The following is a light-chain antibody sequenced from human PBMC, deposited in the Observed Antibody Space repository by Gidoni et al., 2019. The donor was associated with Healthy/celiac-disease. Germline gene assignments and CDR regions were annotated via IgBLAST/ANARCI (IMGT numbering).Light chain of an antibody. CDR2: EVS. CDR1: SSDVGGYNY. J-gene: IGLJ3*02. CDR3: SSYAGSYNFDWV. Sequence: QSALTHPPSASGPPGQSVTISGTGTSSDVGGYNYVAWYQQHPGKAPNLMIYEVSKRPSGVPDRFSVSKSGNAASLTVSGLLAEDEADYYSSSYAGSYNFDWVFGGGTQLTVL. V-gene: IGLV2-8*01.